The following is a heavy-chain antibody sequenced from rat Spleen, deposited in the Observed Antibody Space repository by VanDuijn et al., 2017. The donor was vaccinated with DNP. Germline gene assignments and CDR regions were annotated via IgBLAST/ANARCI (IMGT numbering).Heavy chain of an antibody. V-gene: IGHV4-2*01. J-gene: IGHJ3*01. CDR1: GFNFNDYW. CDR3: VTRGDPFDNWFAY. D-gene: IGHD4-2*01. Sequence: EVQLVESGGGLVQPGRSVKLSCAASGFNFNDYWMGWVRQAPGKGLEWIGEIKDDSSIKNYNPALNGKVTFSRDNDQNTLYLQMTNLESEDTGIYYCVTRGDPFDNWFAYWGRGALVTVS. CDR2: IKDDSSIK.